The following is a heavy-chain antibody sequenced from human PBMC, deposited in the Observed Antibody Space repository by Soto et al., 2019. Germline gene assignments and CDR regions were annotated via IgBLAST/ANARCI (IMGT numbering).Heavy chain of an antibody. J-gene: IGHJ6*02. CDR3: ARDLRWPAESYYYYGMDV. D-gene: IGHD2-21*01. Sequence: GASVKVSCKASGFTFTSSAVQWVRQARGQRLEWIGWIVVGSGNTNYAQKFQERVTITRDMSTSTAYMELSSLRSEDTAVYYCARDLRWPAESYYYYGMDVWGQGTTVTVSS. CDR1: GFTFTSSA. CDR2: IVVGSGNT. V-gene: IGHV1-58*01.